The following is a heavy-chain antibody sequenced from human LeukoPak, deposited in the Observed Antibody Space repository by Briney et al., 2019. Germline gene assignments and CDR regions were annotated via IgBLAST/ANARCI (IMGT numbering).Heavy chain of an antibody. Sequence: GASVKVSCKASGYTFTGYYMHWVRQAPGQGLEWMGWINPYSGGTNYAQKFQGRVTRTRDTSISTAYMELSRLRSDDTAVYYCARDGLYGDYVGYWGQGTLVTVSS. J-gene: IGHJ4*02. CDR1: GYTFTGYY. CDR3: ARDGLYGDYVGY. V-gene: IGHV1-2*02. D-gene: IGHD4-17*01. CDR2: INPYSGGT.